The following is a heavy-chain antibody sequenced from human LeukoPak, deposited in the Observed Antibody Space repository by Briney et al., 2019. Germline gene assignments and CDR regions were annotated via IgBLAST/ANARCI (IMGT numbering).Heavy chain of an antibody. Sequence: SETLSLTCTVSYGSISSYYWSWIRQPPGNGLEWIGNIYYSESSNYNPSLKTRVTISADTSKNQFSLKLSSVTAADTAVYFCARTNYGGNSIYYYYMDVWGKGTTVTVSS. D-gene: IGHD4-23*01. J-gene: IGHJ6*03. CDR1: YGSISSYY. CDR3: ARTNYGGNSIYYYYMDV. V-gene: IGHV4-59*01. CDR2: IYYSESS.